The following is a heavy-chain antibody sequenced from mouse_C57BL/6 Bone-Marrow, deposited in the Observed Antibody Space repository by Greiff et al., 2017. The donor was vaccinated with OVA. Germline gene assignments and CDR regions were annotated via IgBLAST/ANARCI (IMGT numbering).Heavy chain of an antibody. CDR1: GYTFTSYW. Sequence: QVHVKQPGTELVKPGASVKLSCKASGYTFTSYWMHWVKQRPGQGLEWIGNINPSNGGTNYNEKFKSKATLTVDKSSSTAYMQLSSLTSEDSAVYYCARSRGQLRLLLDCWGKGTTLTVSS. V-gene: IGHV1-53*01. CDR3: ARSRGQLRLLLDC. D-gene: IGHD3-2*02. CDR2: INPSNGGT. J-gene: IGHJ2*01.